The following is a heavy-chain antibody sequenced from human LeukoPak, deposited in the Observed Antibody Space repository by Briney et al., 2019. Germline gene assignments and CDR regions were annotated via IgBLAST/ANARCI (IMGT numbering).Heavy chain of an antibody. CDR2: IYNSGST. J-gene: IGHJ5*02. V-gene: IGHV4-59*08. CDR3: ARLFGSIFYCSSTSCQGGLFDP. D-gene: IGHD2-2*01. Sequence: PSETLSLTCTISGGSISSYYWSWIRQSPGKGLEWIGYIYNSGSTNYNPSLKSRVTISVDTSKNQFSLKLSSVTAADTAVYYCARLFGSIFYCSSTSCQGGLFDPWGQGTLVTVSS. CDR1: GGSISSYY.